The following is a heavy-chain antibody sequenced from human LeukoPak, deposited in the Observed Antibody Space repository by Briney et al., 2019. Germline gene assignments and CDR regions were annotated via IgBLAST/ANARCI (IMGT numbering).Heavy chain of an antibody. CDR2: ITAGNGNT. CDR3: ARDLARGYSYGYNAFDI. Sequence: ASVNVSCKASGYNFNIYGIGWVRQAPRQGLEWMGWITAGNGNTNYAQKVQGRVTMTTDTSTSTAYMELRSLRSDDTAVYFCARDLARGYSYGYNAFDIWGQGTMVTVSS. J-gene: IGHJ3*02. V-gene: IGHV1-18*01. CDR1: GYNFNIYG. D-gene: IGHD5-18*01.